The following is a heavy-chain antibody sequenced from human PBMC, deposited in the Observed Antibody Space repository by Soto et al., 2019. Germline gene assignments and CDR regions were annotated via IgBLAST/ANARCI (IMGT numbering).Heavy chain of an antibody. CDR1: GFTVSSNY. J-gene: IGHJ6*02. Sequence: GGSLRLSCAAPGFTVSSNYMSWVRQAPGKGLEWVPVIYSGGSTYYADSVKGRFTISRDNSKNTLYLQMNSLRAEDTAVYYCARDATGTDYYYYGMDVWGQGTTVTVSS. D-gene: IGHD1-1*01. CDR3: ARDATGTDYYYYGMDV. CDR2: IYSGGST. V-gene: IGHV3-53*01.